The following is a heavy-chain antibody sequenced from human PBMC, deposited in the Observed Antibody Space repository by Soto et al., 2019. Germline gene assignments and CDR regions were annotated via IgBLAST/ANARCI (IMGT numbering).Heavy chain of an antibody. CDR2: ISSSGSTI. J-gene: IGHJ5*02. V-gene: IGHV3-11*01. CDR1: GFTFSDYY. D-gene: IGHD6-19*01. Sequence: PGGSLRLSCAASGFTFSDYYMSWIRQAPGKGLEWVSYISSSGSTIYYADSVKGRFTISRDNAKNSLYLQMNSLRAEDTAVYYCARSRGKQWLFFWFDPWGQGTLVTVSS. CDR3: ARSRGKQWLFFWFDP.